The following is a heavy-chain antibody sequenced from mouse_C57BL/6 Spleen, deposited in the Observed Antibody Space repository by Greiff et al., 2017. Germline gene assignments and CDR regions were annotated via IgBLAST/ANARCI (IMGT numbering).Heavy chain of an antibody. D-gene: IGHD1-1*01. CDR1: GYSFTDYN. V-gene: IGHV1-39*01. Sequence: EVQLQQSGPELVKPGASVKISCKASGYSFTDYNMNWVKQSNGKSLEWIGVINPNYGTTSYKQKFKGKATLSVDQSSSTAYMQLNSLTSEDTAVYDCARNYGSLYYFDYWGQGTTLTVSS. CDR3: ARNYGSLYYFDY. CDR2: INPNYGTT. J-gene: IGHJ2*01.